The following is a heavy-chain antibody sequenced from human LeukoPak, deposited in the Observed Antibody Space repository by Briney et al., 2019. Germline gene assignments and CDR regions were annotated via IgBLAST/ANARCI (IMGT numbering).Heavy chain of an antibody. CDR2: ISGSGGST. J-gene: IGHJ6*03. CDR1: GFTFSSYA. Sequence: AGGSLRLSCAASGFTFSSYAMSWVRQAPGKGLEWVSAISGSGGSTYCADSVKGRFTISRDNSKNTLYLQMNSLRAEDTAVYYCAKVPVLRYFDWFPYYMDVWGKGTTVTVSS. V-gene: IGHV3-23*01. D-gene: IGHD3-9*01. CDR3: AKVPVLRYFDWFPYYMDV.